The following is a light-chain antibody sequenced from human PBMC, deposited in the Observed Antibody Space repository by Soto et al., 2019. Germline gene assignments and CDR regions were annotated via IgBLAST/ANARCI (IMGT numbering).Light chain of an antibody. CDR1: QSVSKNY. CDR2: GAS. J-gene: IGKJ4*01. V-gene: IGKV3-20*01. CDR3: QQYASSPLT. Sequence: EIVLTQSPGTLSLSPGERGTLSCRASQSVSKNYLAWYQQKPGQAPTLLIYGASSRATGIPDRFSGSGSGTDFTLTISRLEPEDFAVYSCQQYASSPLTFGGGTKVEIK.